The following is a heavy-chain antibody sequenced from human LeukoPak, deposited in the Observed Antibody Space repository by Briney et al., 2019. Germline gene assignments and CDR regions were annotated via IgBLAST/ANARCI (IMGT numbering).Heavy chain of an antibody. CDR2: ISSNGGST. J-gene: IGHJ3*02. V-gene: IGHV3-64*01. CDR1: GFTFSSYA. D-gene: IGHD6-19*01. Sequence: PGGSLRLSRAASGFTFSSYAMHWVRQAPGKGLEYVSAISSNGGSTYYANSVKGRFTISRDNSKNTLYLQMGSLRAEDMAVYYCARADARGYSSSYDAFDNWGQGTMVTVSS. CDR3: ARADARGYSSSYDAFDN.